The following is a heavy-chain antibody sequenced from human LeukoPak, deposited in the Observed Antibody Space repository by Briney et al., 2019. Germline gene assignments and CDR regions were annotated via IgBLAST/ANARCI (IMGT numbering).Heavy chain of an antibody. CDR1: GGSISSYY. D-gene: IGHD7-27*01. J-gene: IGHJ4*02. CDR3: ARVGSGDLLDY. Sequence: SETLSLTCTVSGGSISSYYWSWIRQPPGKGLEWIGYIYYSGSTNYNPSLKSRVTISVDTSKNQFSLKLSSVTAADTAVYYCARVGSGDLLDYWGQGTLVTVSS. V-gene: IGHV4-59*01. CDR2: IYYSGST.